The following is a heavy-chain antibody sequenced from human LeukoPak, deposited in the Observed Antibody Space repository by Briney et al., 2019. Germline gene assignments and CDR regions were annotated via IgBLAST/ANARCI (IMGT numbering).Heavy chain of an antibody. Sequence: SETLSLTCTVSGGSISSSSYYWGWIRQPPGKGLEWIGSIYYSGSTYYNPSLKSRVTISVDTSKNQFSLKLSSVTAADTAVYYCARAPIQDTAMIDYWGQGTLVTVSS. J-gene: IGHJ4*02. CDR3: ARAPIQDTAMIDY. CDR1: GGSISSSSYY. D-gene: IGHD5-18*01. CDR2: IYYSGST. V-gene: IGHV4-39*07.